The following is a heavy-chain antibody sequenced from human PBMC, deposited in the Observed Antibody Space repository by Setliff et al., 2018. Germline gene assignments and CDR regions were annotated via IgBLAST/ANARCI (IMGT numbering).Heavy chain of an antibody. V-gene: IGHV4-31*02. D-gene: IGHD6-19*01. CDR3: ARSRTIAVKGGVFAV. Sequence: SETLSLTCTVSGDPMSSRRYYWSWIRQPPGKGLEFIGYVYYSGSTYYNPSLESRVTISLDSSKNQFSLELHSVTAADTAVYYCARSRTIAVKGGVFAVWGRGTLVTVSS. CDR1: GDPMSSRRYY. CDR2: VYYSGST. J-gene: IGHJ2*01.